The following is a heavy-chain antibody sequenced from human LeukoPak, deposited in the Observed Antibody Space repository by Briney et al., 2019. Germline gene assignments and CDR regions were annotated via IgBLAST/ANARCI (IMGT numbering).Heavy chain of an antibody. Sequence: GGSLRLSCAASGFSLSSYDMNWVRQAPGKGLEWVSSISGSSNDIYYADSVKGRFTISRDNAKNSLYLQMNSLRAEDTAVYYCATDYYCSGGSCYPPDWGQGTLVTVSS. CDR1: GFSLSSYD. V-gene: IGHV3-21*01. J-gene: IGHJ4*02. CDR3: ATDYYCSGGSCYPPD. D-gene: IGHD2-15*01. CDR2: ISGSSNDI.